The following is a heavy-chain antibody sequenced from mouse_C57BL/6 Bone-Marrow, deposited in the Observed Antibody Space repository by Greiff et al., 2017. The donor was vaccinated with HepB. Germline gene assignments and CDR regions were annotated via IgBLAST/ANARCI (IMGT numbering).Heavy chain of an antibody. CDR1: GFTFSDYY. D-gene: IGHD4-1*01. Sequence: EVKLMESGGGLVQPGGSLKLSCAASGFTFSDYYMYWVRQTPEKRLEWVAYISNGGGSTYYPDTVKGRFTISRDNAKNTLYLQMSRLKSEDTAMYYCARLGDDWGQGTSVTVSS. V-gene: IGHV5-12*01. CDR2: ISNGGGST. J-gene: IGHJ4*01. CDR3: ARLGDD.